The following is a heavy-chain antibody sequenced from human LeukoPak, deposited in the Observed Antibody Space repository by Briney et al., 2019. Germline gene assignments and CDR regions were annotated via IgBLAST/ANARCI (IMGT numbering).Heavy chain of an antibody. V-gene: IGHV3-48*03. CDR2: ISSSGSTI. CDR1: GFTFSSYE. D-gene: IGHD5-12*01. J-gene: IGHJ4*02. Sequence: GGSLRLSCAASGFTFSSYEMNWVRQAPGKGLEWVSYISSSGSTIYYADSVKGRFTISRDNAKNSLYLQMNSLRAEDTAVYYCARVGPYSGYDLDYWGQGTLVTVSS. CDR3: ARVGPYSGYDLDY.